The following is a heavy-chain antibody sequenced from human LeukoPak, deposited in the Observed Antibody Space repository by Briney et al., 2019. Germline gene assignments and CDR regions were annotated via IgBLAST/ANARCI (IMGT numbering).Heavy chain of an antibody. CDR1: GYTFTSYA. D-gene: IGHD5-12*01. CDR2: INADNGNS. CDR3: ARELGWLRVDDYPNYFDY. J-gene: IGHJ4*02. V-gene: IGHV1-18*01. Sequence: ASVKVSCKASGYTFTSYAFTWVRQAPGQGLEWMGWINADNGNSYSAQKFQGRVTMTIDTSASTAYMELSSLRSEDTAVYYCARELGWLRVDDYPNYFDYWGQGTLVTVSS.